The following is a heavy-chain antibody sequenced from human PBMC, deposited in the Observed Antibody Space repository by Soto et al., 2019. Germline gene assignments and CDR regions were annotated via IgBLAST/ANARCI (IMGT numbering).Heavy chain of an antibody. D-gene: IGHD3-10*01. Sequence: EVQLLESGGGLVQPGGSLRLSCAASGFTFSSYAMSWVRQAPGKGLEWVSSKSGSGGRTYYADSVRGRFTISRANSRNTLYLQMNRLRADDTAVYYGARDGWSGFSMVRGVMIGYWGQGIVVTVSS. CDR2: KSGSGGRT. J-gene: IGHJ4*02. V-gene: IGHV3-23*01. CDR3: ARDGWSGFSMVRGVMIGY. CDR1: GFTFSSYA.